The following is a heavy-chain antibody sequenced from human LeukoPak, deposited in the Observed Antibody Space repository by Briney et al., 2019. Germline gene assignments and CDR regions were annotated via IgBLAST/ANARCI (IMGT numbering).Heavy chain of an antibody. CDR2: ISSDGRDK. Sequence: QPGRSLRLSCAASGFTFSSYAIHWVRQAPDKGLEWLAVISSDGRDKHHADSVKGRVTISRVQSTNTVYLQMNSLRADDTAVYYCAKAHCSSTSCSRADNWGQGTLVTVSS. V-gene: IGHV3-30*18. CDR1: GFTFSSYA. J-gene: IGHJ4*02. CDR3: AKAHCSSTSCSRADN. D-gene: IGHD2-2*01.